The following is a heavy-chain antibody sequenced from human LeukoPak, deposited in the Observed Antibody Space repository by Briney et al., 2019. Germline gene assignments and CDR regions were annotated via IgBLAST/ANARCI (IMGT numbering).Heavy chain of an antibody. CDR3: ARAFAGRADRGAYYKDYYYYYMDV. J-gene: IGHJ6*03. V-gene: IGHV1-18*01. Sequence: ASVKVSCKASGYTFTSYGISWVRQAPGQGLEWMGWISAYDGNTNYAQKLQGRVTMTTDTSTRTADMELRSLRFDDTAVYYCARAFAGRADRGAYYKDYYYYYMDVWGKGTTVTVSS. CDR1: GYTFTSYG. CDR2: ISAYDGNT. D-gene: IGHD3-3*01.